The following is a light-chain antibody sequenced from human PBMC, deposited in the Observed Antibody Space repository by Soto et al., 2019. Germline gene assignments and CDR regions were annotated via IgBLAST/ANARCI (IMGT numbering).Light chain of an antibody. Sequence: IQMTQYQYSQSASVGDRATITCRASQVIINDLAWYQQKPGKAPKRLIYAASSLQSGVPSRFSASGSGTEFTLTISILQPEDFATYYCLQHNGFPFTFCPVTMVDIK. J-gene: IGKJ3*01. CDR3: LQHNGFPFT. CDR1: QVIIND. CDR2: AAS. V-gene: IGKV1-17*01.